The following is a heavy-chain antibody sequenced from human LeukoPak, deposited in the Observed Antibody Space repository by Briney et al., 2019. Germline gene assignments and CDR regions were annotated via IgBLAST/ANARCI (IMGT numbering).Heavy chain of an antibody. CDR1: GFTFSSIS. CDR3: TRDLPVPSLVRGIIIYGLIDY. J-gene: IGHJ4*02. CDR2: ISPDGETT. V-gene: IGHV3-21*06. Sequence: GGSLRLSCEASGFTFSSISMIWVRQAPGKGLEWVSSISPDGETTYHADSVKGRFTTSRDNAKSSLYLQMNSLRAEDTALYYCTRDLPVPSLVRGIIIYGLIDYWGQGTLVTVSS. D-gene: IGHD3-10*01.